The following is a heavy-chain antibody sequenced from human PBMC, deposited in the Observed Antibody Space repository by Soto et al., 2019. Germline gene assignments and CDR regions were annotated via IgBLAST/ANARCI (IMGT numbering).Heavy chain of an antibody. CDR3: AKPPPPSPSSGGRCCYYPLDY. CDR1: GFTFSSYA. J-gene: IGHJ4*02. CDR2: ISGSGGST. Sequence: PGGSLRLSCAASGFTFSSYAMSWVRQAPGKGLEWVSAISGSGGSTYYADSVKGRFTISRDNSKNTLYLQMNSLRAEDTAVYYCAKPPPPSPSSGGRCCYYPLDYWGQGTLVTVSS. D-gene: IGHD2-15*01. V-gene: IGHV3-23*01.